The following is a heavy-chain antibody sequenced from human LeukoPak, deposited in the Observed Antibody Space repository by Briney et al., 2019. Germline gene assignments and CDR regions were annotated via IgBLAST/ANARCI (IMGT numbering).Heavy chain of an antibody. CDR1: GLIVSNNY. CDR3: ARDLSSSGYYSFFRDEFDY. J-gene: IGHJ4*02. Sequence: PGGSLRLSCAASGLIVSNNYMNWVRQAPGKGLEWVSYISSSGSTIYYADSVKGRFTISRDNAKNSLYLQMNSLRAEDTAVYYCARDLSSSGYYSFFRDEFDYWGQGTLVTVSS. V-gene: IGHV3-11*04. D-gene: IGHD3-22*01. CDR2: ISSSGSTI.